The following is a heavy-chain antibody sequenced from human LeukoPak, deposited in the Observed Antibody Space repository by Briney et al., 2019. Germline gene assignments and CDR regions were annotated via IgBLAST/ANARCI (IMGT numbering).Heavy chain of an antibody. CDR2: IIPIFGTA. Sequence: GSSVKVSCKASGGTFSSYAISWVRQAPGQGLEWMGGIIPIFGTANYAQKFQGRVTITADESTSTAYMELSSLRSENTAVYYCARDYGSSPGNWFDPWGQGTLVTVSS. CDR3: ARDYGSSPGNWFDP. V-gene: IGHV1-69*01. J-gene: IGHJ5*02. CDR1: GGTFSSYA. D-gene: IGHD6-6*01.